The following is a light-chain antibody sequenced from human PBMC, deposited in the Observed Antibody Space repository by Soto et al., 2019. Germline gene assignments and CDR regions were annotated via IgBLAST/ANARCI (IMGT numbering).Light chain of an antibody. V-gene: IGLV2-8*01. Sequence: QSALTQPPSASGSRGQSVAISCTGTSSDVGGYNYVSWYQQHPGKAPKLMIYEVTKRPSGVPDRFSGSKSGNTASLTVSGLQAEDEADYYCNSYGGSNNWVFGGGTKVTVL. CDR1: SSDVGGYNY. CDR2: EVT. CDR3: NSYGGSNNWV. J-gene: IGLJ3*02.